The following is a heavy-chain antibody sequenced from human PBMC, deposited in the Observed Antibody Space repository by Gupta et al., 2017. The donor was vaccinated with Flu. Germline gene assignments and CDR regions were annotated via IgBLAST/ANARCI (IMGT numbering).Heavy chain of an antibody. V-gene: IGHV1-18*01. D-gene: IGHD3-3*01. CDR3: ARVSPYYDFWRGYFNRDAFDI. J-gene: IGHJ3*02. Sequence: SAYNGNTNYAQKLQGRVTMTTDTSTSTAYMELRSLRSDDTAVYYCARVSPYYDFWRGYFNRDAFDIWGQGTMVTVSS. CDR2: SAYNGNT.